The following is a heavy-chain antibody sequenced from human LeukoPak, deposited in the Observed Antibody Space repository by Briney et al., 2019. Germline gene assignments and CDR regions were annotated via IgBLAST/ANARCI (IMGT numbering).Heavy chain of an antibody. CDR1: GFTFSSYW. Sequence: PGGSLRLSCAASGFTFSSYWMSWVRQAPGKGLEWVANIRQDGSVQNYVDSVKGRFTISRDNPKNSVYLQMSSLRAEDTAMYYCLVTTRSRGFDYWGQGTQVTVSS. CDR3: LVTTRSRGFDY. D-gene: IGHD1/OR15-1a*01. J-gene: IGHJ4*02. CDR2: IRQDGSVQ. V-gene: IGHV3-7*01.